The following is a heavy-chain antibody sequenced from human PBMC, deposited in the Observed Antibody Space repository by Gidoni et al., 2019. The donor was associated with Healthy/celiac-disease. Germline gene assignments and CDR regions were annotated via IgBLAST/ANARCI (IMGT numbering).Heavy chain of an antibody. Sequence: QVQLVQSGAEVKKPGASVKVSCKASGYTFPGSYMHWVRQAPGQGLEWKGWINPNSGGTNYAQKFQGRVTMTRDTSISTAYMELSRLGSDDTAVYYCARAPFVVVPAAIFSYFDYWGQGTLVTVSS. CDR2: INPNSGGT. J-gene: IGHJ4*02. CDR3: ARAPFVVVPAAIFSYFDY. D-gene: IGHD2-2*02. CDR1: GYTFPGSY. V-gene: IGHV1-2*02.